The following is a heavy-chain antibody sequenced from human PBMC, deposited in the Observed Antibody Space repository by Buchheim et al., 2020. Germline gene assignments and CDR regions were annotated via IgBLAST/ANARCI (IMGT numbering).Heavy chain of an antibody. J-gene: IGHJ6*02. D-gene: IGHD5-18*01. V-gene: IGHV3-21*01. CDR1: GFTFSSYS. CDR3: ARVGIGYSYGSDYYYGMDV. Sequence: EVQLVESGGGLVKPGGSLRLSCAASGFTFSSYSMNWVRQAPGKGLEWVSSISSSSSYIYYAASVKGRFTISRANAKNSLYLQMNSLRAEDTAVYYCARVGIGYSYGSDYYYGMDVWGQGTT. CDR2: ISSSSSYI.